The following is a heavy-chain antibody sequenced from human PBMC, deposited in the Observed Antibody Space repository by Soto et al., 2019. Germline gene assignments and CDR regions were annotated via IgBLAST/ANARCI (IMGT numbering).Heavy chain of an antibody. CDR1: GFTFSSYA. Sequence: EVQLLESGGGLVQPGGSLRLSCAASGFTFSSYAMSWVRQAPGKGVEWVSSVSGSSGSKSYADSVKGRFTISRDNSKSTLYLQMNSLRAEDTAVYFCAKDWCSRTTCYCLENWGQGTLVTVSS. D-gene: IGHD2-2*01. J-gene: IGHJ4*02. CDR2: VSGSSGSK. V-gene: IGHV3-23*01. CDR3: AKDWCSRTTCYCLEN.